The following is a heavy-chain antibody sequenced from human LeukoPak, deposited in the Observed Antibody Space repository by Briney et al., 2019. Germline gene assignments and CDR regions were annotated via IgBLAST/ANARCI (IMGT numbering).Heavy chain of an antibody. CDR1: GGSISSSSYY. Sequence: SETLSLTCTVSGGSISSSSYYWGWIRQPPGKGLEWIGSIYYSGSTYYNPSLKSRVTISVDTSKNQFSLKLSSVTAAGTAVYYCARGYLSSSGPFDYWGQGTLVTVSS. CDR3: ARGYLSSSGPFDY. J-gene: IGHJ4*02. V-gene: IGHV4-39*07. CDR2: IYYSGST. D-gene: IGHD3-10*01.